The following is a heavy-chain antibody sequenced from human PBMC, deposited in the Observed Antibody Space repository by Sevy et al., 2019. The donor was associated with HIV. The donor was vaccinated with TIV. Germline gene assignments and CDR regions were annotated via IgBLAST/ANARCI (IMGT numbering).Heavy chain of an antibody. CDR1: GFTFSSYA. J-gene: IGHJ6*02. D-gene: IGHD6-13*01. Sequence: GGSLRLSCAASGFTFSSYAMHWVRQAPGKGLEWVAVISYDGSNKYYADSVKGRFTISRDNSKNTLYLQMNSLRAEDTAVYYCARDLYKKGIAAAEGYYYYGMDVWGQGTTVTVSS. CDR2: ISYDGSNK. V-gene: IGHV3-30-3*01. CDR3: ARDLYKKGIAAAEGYYYYGMDV.